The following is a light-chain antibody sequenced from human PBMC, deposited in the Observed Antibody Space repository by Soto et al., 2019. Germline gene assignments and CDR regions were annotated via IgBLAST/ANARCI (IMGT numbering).Light chain of an antibody. V-gene: IGLV2-14*01. CDR1: SSDVCGYNY. CDR3: SSYSSSSTLDV. J-gene: IGLJ2*01. Sequence: QSALTQPASVSGSPGQSITISCTRTSSDVCGYNYVSWYQHYPGKAPKLMIYDVSNRPSGVSNRFSGSKSGNTASLTISGLQAEDEADYYCSSYSSSSTLDVFGGGTKLTVL. CDR2: DVS.